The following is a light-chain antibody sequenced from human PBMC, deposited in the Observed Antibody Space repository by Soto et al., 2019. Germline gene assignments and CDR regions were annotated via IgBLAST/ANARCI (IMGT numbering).Light chain of an antibody. CDR1: QSISSY. Sequence: DIQMTQSPSSLSASVGDRVTITCRASQSISSYLNWYQQKPGKAPKLLIYAASSLQSGVPSRFSGSGSGTNFSLTISRLQPEDFATYYCQQSYDTPRTFGQGTKVDI. V-gene: IGKV1-39*01. J-gene: IGKJ1*01. CDR3: QQSYDTPRT. CDR2: AAS.